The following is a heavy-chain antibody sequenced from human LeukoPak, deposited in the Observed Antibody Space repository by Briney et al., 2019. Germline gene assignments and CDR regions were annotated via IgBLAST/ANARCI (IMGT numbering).Heavy chain of an antibody. CDR2: INHSGST. D-gene: IGHD6-13*01. CDR1: GGSFSGYY. J-gene: IGHJ5*02. CDR3: ARGLSYSTRNWFDP. V-gene: IGHV4-34*01. Sequence: PSETLSLTCAVYGGSFSGYYWSWIRQPPGKGLEWTGEINHSGSTNYNPSLKSRVTISVDTSKNQFSLKLSSVTAADTAVYYCARGLSYSTRNWFDPWGQGTLVTVSS.